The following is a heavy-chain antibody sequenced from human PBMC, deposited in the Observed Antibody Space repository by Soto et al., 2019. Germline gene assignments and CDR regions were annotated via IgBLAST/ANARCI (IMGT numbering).Heavy chain of an antibody. J-gene: IGHJ6*03. CDR1: GGSISSGGYY. CDR2: IYYSGST. V-gene: IGHV4-31*03. CDR3: AGEAHRGTNSSYSYYMDV. D-gene: IGHD2-8*01. Sequence: SETLSLTCTVSGGSISSGGYYWSWIRQHPGKGLEWIGYIYYSGSTYYNPSLKSRVTISVDTSKNQFSLKLSSVTAADTAVYYCAGEAHRGTNSSYSYYMDVWGKGTTVTVSS.